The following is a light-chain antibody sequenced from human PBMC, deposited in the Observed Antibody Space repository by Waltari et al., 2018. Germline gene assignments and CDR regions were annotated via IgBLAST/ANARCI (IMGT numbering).Light chain of an antibody. CDR1: STAVEGFDP. CDR2: EVT. J-gene: IGLJ3*02. CDR3: SSYAGGSSLM. V-gene: IGLV2-8*01. Sequence: QSALTQPPSASGSLGQSITIPCTGISTAVEGFDPVFWYPQHPGKAPKLLTYEVTKRPSGVPDRFSGSKYDNTASLAVSGLQAEDEADYYCSSYAGGSSLMFGGGTKLTVL.